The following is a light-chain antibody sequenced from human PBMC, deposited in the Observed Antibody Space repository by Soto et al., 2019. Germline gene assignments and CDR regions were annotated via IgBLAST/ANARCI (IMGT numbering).Light chain of an antibody. CDR2: GAS. CDR1: QSVNSVY. J-gene: IGKJ4*01. Sequence: LTQALATLSLSPGERATLSCRASQSVNSVYLACDQQKPGQAPRLLIYGASSRATAIPDRFSGSGSGTDFTLTISSLEPENFPVYYCQWYSVSETVGVGTNVAI. CDR3: QWYSVSET. V-gene: IGKV3-20*01.